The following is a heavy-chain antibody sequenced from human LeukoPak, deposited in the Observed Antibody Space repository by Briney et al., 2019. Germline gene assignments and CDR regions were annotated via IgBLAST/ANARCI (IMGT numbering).Heavy chain of an antibody. D-gene: IGHD3-3*01. CDR2: IYYSGST. V-gene: IGHV4-39*07. Sequence: PSETLSLTCTVSGGSISSSSYYWGWIRQPPGKGLEWIGSIYYSGSTYYNPSLKSRVTISVDTSKNQFSLKLSSVTAADTAVYYCAREVRSTIFGVVIIDYYYMDVWGKGTTVTVPS. CDR1: GGSISSSSYY. J-gene: IGHJ6*03. CDR3: AREVRSTIFGVVIIDYYYMDV.